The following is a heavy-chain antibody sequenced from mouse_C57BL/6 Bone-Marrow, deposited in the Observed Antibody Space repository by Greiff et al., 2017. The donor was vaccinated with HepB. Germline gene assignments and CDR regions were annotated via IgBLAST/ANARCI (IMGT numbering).Heavy chain of an antibody. D-gene: IGHD2-3*01. Sequence: EVKLQESGGGFVKPGGSLKLSCAASGFTFSSYTMSWVRQTPEKRLEWVATISGGGGNTYYPDSVKGRFTISRDNAKNTLYLQMSSLRSEDTALYYCARDGYYPYYFDYWGQGTTLTVSS. V-gene: IGHV5-9*01. J-gene: IGHJ2*01. CDR2: ISGGGGNT. CDR3: ARDGYYPYYFDY. CDR1: GFTFSSYT.